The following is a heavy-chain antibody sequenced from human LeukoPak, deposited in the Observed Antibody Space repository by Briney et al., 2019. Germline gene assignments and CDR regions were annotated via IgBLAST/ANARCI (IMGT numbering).Heavy chain of an antibody. CDR1: GFTFSSYS. CDR3: ARQQLRDGSFYGMDV. D-gene: IGHD5-24*01. J-gene: IGHJ6*02. CDR2: ISSSSSYI. V-gene: IGHV3-21*01. Sequence: GGSLRLSCAASGFTFSSYSMNWVRQAPGKGLEWVSSISSSSSYIYYADSVKGRFTISRDNAKNSLYLQMNSLRAEDTAVYYCARQQLRDGSFYGMDVWGQGTTVTVSS.